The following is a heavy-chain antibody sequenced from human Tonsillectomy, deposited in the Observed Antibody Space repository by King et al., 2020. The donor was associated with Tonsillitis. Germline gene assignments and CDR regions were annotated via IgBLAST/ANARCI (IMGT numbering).Heavy chain of an antibody. CDR2: IYYGVST. CDR3: AKRDSSGTDDAFDI. CDR1: GGSISSYY. D-gene: IGHD3-22*01. V-gene: IGHV4-59*08. Sequence: VQLQESGPGLVKPSETLSLTCTVSGGSISSYYWSWIRQPPGKGLEWIGYIYYGVSTNYNPSLKSRVTISVDTSRNQFSLKLSSVTAADTAVYYCAKRDSSGTDDAFDIWGQGTMVTVSS. J-gene: IGHJ3*02.